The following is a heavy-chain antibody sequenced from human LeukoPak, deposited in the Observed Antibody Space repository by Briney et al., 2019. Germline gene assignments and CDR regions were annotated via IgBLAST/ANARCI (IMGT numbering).Heavy chain of an antibody. J-gene: IGHJ4*02. D-gene: IGHD4-11*01. V-gene: IGHV1-18*01. CDR2: ISAYNGNT. CDR1: GYTFTSYG. CDR3: AANDYSNGIGDY. Sequence: GASVKVSCKASGYTFTSYGISWVRLAPGQGLGWMGWISAYNGNTNYAQKFQGRVTMSRDMSTSTVYMELSSLRSEDTAVYYCAANDYSNGIGDYWGQGTLVTVSS.